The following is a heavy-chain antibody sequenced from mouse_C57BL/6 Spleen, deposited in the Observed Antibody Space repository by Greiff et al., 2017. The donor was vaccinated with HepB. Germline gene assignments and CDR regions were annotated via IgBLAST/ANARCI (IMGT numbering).Heavy chain of an antibody. V-gene: IGHV1-55*01. CDR2: IYPGSGST. J-gene: IGHJ3*01. D-gene: IGHD2-5*01. CDR3: ARPYSNYGTWLAY. CDR1: GYTFTSYW. Sequence: QVQLQQPGAELVKPGASVKMSCKASGYTFTSYWITWVKQRPGQGLEWIGDIYPGSGSTNYNEKFKSKATLTVDTSSSTAYMQLSSLTSDDSAVYYCARPYSNYGTWLAYWSQGTLVTVSA.